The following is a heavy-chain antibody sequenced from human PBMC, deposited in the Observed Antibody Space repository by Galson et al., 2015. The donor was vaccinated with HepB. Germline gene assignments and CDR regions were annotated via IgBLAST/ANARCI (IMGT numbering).Heavy chain of an antibody. J-gene: IGHJ4*02. V-gene: IGHV3-23*01. CDR3: ARATQYYFDY. CDR2: ISGGSEST. Sequence: SLRLSCAASGFSFSNYVMRWVRQPPGKGLEWISAISGGSESTYYGDSLKGRSTTSRDNSKNTLYLHMNSLRAEDTAIYYCARATQYYFDYWGQGVRVTVSS. CDR1: GFSFSNYV.